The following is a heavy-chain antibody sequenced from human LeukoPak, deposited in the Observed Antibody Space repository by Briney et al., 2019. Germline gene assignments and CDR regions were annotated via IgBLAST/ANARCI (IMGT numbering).Heavy chain of an antibody. J-gene: IGHJ4*02. CDR2: IWYDGSNK. CDR1: GFTFSSYG. CDR3: AKGIAAAGTGYNY. D-gene: IGHD6-13*01. Sequence: GRSLRLSCAASGFTFSSYGMHWVRQAPGKGLEWVAVIWYDGSNKYYADSVKGRFTISRDNSKNTLYLQMNSLRAEDTAVYYCAKGIAAAGTGYNYWGQGTLVTASS. V-gene: IGHV3-33*06.